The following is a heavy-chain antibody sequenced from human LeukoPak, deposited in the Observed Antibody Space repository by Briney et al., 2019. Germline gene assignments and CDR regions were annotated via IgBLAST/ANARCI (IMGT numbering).Heavy chain of an antibody. V-gene: IGHV1-18*01. CDR2: ISAYNGNT. CDR3: ARVKDNVVVLYYYYYMDV. CDR1: GYTFTSYG. D-gene: IGHD2-2*01. J-gene: IGHJ6*03. Sequence: ASVKVSCKASGYTFTSYGISWVRQAPGQGPEWMGWISAYNGNTNYAQKLQGRVTMTTDTSTSTAYMELRSPRSDDTAVYYCARVKDNVVVLYYYYYMDVWGKGTTVTVSS.